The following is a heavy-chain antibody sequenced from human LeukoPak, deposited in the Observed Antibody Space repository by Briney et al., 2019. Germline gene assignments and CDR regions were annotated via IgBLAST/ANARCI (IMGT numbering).Heavy chain of an antibody. J-gene: IGHJ4*02. V-gene: IGHV1-69*13. CDR1: GGTFSSYA. Sequence: GASVKVSCTASGGTFSSYAISWVRQAPGQGLEWMGGIIPIFGTANYAQKFQGRVTITADESTSTAYMELSSLRSEDTAVYYCAGDLGYCSGGSCYGFGYFDYWGQGTLVTVSS. CDR2: IIPIFGTA. D-gene: IGHD2-15*01. CDR3: AGDLGYCSGGSCYGFGYFDY.